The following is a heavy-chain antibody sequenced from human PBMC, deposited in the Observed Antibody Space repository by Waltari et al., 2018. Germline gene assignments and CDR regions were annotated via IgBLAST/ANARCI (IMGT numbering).Heavy chain of an antibody. V-gene: IGHV4-34*01. CDR2: INHSGST. J-gene: IGHJ4*02. CDR1: GGSFSGYY. Sequence: QVQLQQWGAGLLKPSETLSLTCAVYGGSFSGYYWSWIRQPPGKGLEWIGEINHSGSTNDNPSLKSRVTISVDTSKNQFSLKLSSVTAADTAVYYCARGSQLRYFDWLSTPDYWGQGTLVTVSS. D-gene: IGHD3-9*01. CDR3: ARGSQLRYFDWLSTPDY.